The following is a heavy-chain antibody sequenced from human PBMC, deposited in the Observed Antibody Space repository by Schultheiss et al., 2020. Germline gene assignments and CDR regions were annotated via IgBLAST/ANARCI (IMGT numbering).Heavy chain of an antibody. CDR3: ARGGCGGDCYPGWFDP. CDR1: GYTFTSYD. Sequence: ASVKVSCKASGYTFTSYDINWVRQATGQGLEWMGIINPSGGSTSYAQKFQGRVTMTRDTSTSTVYMELSSLRSEDTAVYYCARGGCGGDCYPGWFDPWGQGTLVTVSS. D-gene: IGHD2-21*02. J-gene: IGHJ5*02. V-gene: IGHV1-46*01. CDR2: INPSGGST.